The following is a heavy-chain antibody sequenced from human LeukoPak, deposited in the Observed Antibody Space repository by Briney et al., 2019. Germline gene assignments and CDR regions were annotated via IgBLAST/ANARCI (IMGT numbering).Heavy chain of an antibody. CDR3: AKLDGGY. V-gene: IGHV3-23*01. Sequence: GGSLRLSCVDSGFSVRDYYLSWVRQTPGKGLEWVSGISASGANTYYADSVKGRFTSSRDNSKNTLYLHMFNLRVEDAAVYYCAKLDGGYRGQGTLVTVSS. D-gene: IGHD4-23*01. J-gene: IGHJ4*02. CDR2: ISASGANT. CDR1: GFSVRDYY.